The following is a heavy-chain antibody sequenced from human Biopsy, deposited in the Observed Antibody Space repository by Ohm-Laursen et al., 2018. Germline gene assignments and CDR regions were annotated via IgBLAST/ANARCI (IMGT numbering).Heavy chain of an antibody. D-gene: IGHD1-26*01. Sequence: SETLSLTCTVSGGSISGHFWSWVRQPAGKGLEWIGRIYSNGNTNYNPSLKSRVSMSVDRSKNHFSLNLTSVTAADTAVYYCARDEGLLRAFDIWGQGTLGTVSS. CDR1: GGSISGHF. CDR2: IYSNGNT. CDR3: ARDEGLLRAFDI. V-gene: IGHV4-4*07. J-gene: IGHJ3*02.